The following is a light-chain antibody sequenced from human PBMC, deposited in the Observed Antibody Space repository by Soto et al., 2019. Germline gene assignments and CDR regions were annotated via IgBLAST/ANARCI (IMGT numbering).Light chain of an antibody. CDR3: GTWDSSLSAAV. V-gene: IGLV1-51*01. J-gene: IGLJ7*01. Sequence: QSVLTQPPSVSAAPGQKVTISCSGSSSNIGKNYVSWYQQLPGTAPKLLICDNNKRPSGIPDRFSGSKSGTSATLGITGLQTGDEADYYCGTWDSSLSAAVFGGGTQLTVL. CDR2: DNN. CDR1: SSNIGKNY.